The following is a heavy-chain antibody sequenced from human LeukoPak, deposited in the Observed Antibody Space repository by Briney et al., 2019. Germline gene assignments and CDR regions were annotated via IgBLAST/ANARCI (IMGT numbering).Heavy chain of an antibody. J-gene: IGHJ4*02. CDR3: ARGSPYSKGNDY. CDR1: GGSFSGYY. Sequence: SETLSLTCAVYGGSFSGYYWSWIRQPPGKGLEWIGGINHSGSTNYNPSLKSRVTISVDTSKNQFSLKLSSVTAADTAVYYCARGSPYSKGNDYWGQGTLVTVSS. CDR2: INHSGST. V-gene: IGHV4-34*01. D-gene: IGHD4-11*01.